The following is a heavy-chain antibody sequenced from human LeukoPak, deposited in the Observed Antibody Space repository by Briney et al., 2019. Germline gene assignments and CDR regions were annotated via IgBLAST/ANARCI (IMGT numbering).Heavy chain of an antibody. CDR3: AKFRGMIVASYFFDY. CDR2: TTNTGGTT. Sequence: GGSLRLSCAASGFTFSTYAMTWVRQAPGKGLEWVSTTTNTGGTTYYADSVKGRFTISRDNSKNTLYLQMNSLRAEDTAVYYCAKFRGMIVASYFFDYWGQGALVTVSS. V-gene: IGHV3-23*01. CDR1: GFTFSTYA. J-gene: IGHJ4*02. D-gene: IGHD3-22*01.